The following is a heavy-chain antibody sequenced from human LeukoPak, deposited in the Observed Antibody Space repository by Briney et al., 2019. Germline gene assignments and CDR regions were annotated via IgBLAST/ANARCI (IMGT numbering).Heavy chain of an antibody. D-gene: IGHD3-22*01. CDR3: AREERGYDSSGPYYYGMDV. Sequence: GESLKISCKGSGYSFTSYWIGWVRQMPGKGLEWMGIIYPGDSDTRYSPSFQGQVTISADKSISTAYLQWSSLKASDTAMYYCAREERGYDSSGPYYYGMDVWGQGTTVTVSS. J-gene: IGHJ6*02. CDR1: GYSFTSYW. V-gene: IGHV5-51*01. CDR2: IYPGDSDT.